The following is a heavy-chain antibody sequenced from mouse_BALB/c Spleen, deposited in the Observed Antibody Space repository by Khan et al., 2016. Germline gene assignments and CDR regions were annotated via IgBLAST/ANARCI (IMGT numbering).Heavy chain of an antibody. CDR1: GFSITSDYS. Sequence: EVQLQESGPDLVKPSQSLSLTCTVTGFSITSDYSWHWIRQFPGNKLEWMGYIHYSGSTNYNPSLKSRISITRDTSKNPFFLQLNSVTTEDTPTFYCARYDYGVAPWFAYWGQGTLVTVSA. J-gene: IGHJ3*01. CDR3: ARYDYGVAPWFAY. V-gene: IGHV3-1*02. D-gene: IGHD1-1*01. CDR2: IHYSGST.